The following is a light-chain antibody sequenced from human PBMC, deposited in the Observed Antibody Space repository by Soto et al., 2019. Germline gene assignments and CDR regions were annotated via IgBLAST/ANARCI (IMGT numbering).Light chain of an antibody. CDR2: EAT. J-gene: IGLJ1*01. Sequence: QSVLTQPASVSGSPGQSITISCTGTSSDVENFNLISWYQHHPGKAPKLMIYEATKRPSGVSIRFSGSKSGNTASLTISGLQTEDEADYYCCSYAGVTSAVFGGGTKVTVL. CDR3: CSYAGVTSAV. CDR1: SSDVENFNL. V-gene: IGLV2-23*01.